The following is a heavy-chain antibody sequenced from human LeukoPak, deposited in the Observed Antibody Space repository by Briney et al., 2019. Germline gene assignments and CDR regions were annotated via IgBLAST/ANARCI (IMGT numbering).Heavy chain of an antibody. CDR3: ARFDPVWGFDP. V-gene: IGHV3-30*03. CDR1: GFTFSSYG. CDR2: ISYDGSNN. J-gene: IGHJ5*02. D-gene: IGHD3-16*01. Sequence: TGESLRLSCAASGFTFSSYGFHWVRQAPGKGLEWVALISYDGSNNHYADSVKGRFTISRHNSKNTLYLQMNSLRAEDTAVYYCARFDPVWGFDPWGQGTLVTVSS.